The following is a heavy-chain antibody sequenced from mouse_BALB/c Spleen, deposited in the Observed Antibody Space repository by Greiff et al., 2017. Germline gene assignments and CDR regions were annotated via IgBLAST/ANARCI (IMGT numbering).Heavy chain of an antibody. CDR2: ISTYYGDA. CDR1: GYTFTDYA. D-gene: IGHD1-1*01. Sequence: VQLQQSGAELVRPGVSVKISCKGSGYTFTDYAMHWVKQSHAKSLEWIGVISTYYGDASYNQKFKGKATMTVDKSSSTAYMELARLTSEDSAIYYCARCYGSSYDAMDYWGQGTSVTVSS. CDR3: ARCYGSSYDAMDY. V-gene: IGHV1S137*01. J-gene: IGHJ4*01.